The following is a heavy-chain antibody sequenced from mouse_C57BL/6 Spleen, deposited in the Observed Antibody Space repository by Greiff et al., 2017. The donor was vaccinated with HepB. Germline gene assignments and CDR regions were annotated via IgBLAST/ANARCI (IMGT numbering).Heavy chain of an antibody. J-gene: IGHJ2*01. CDR1: GYAFSSSW. CDR3: ARKRSPYFDY. CDR2: IYPGDGDT. V-gene: IGHV1-82*01. Sequence: VQLQQSGPELVKPGASVKISCKASGYAFSSSWMTWVKQRPGKGLEWIGRIYPGDGDTNYNGKFKGKATLTADKSSSTAYMQLSSLTSEDSAVYFCARKRSPYFDYWGQGTTLTVSA.